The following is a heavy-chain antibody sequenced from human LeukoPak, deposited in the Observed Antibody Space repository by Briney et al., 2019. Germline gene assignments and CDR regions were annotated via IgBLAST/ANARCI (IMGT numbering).Heavy chain of an antibody. CDR3: ARSDRSFASGSGDY. Sequence: RGSLRLSCAASKLTFSVYWMSWVRQAPGKGLEWVANISQDGSEKYYVDSLKGRFSISRDNAKNSLFLKMYSPRDADVYLYFCARSDRSFASGSGDYWGQGTLVTVSS. D-gene: IGHD3-10*01. V-gene: IGHV3-7*04. J-gene: IGHJ4*02. CDR2: ISQDGSEK. CDR1: KLTFSVYW.